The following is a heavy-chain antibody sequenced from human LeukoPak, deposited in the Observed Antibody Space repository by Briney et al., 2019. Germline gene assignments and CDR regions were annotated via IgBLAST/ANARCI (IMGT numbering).Heavy chain of an antibody. Sequence: GASVKVSCKASGYTFTGYYMHWVRQAPGQGLEWMGWINPNSGGTNYAQKFQGRVTMTRDTSISTAYMELSRLRSDDTAVYYCATDIVVVTAIRSTHRDYWGQGTLVTVSS. D-gene: IGHD2-21*02. CDR3: ATDIVVVTAIRSTHRDY. CDR1: GYTFTGYY. CDR2: INPNSGGT. J-gene: IGHJ4*02. V-gene: IGHV1-2*02.